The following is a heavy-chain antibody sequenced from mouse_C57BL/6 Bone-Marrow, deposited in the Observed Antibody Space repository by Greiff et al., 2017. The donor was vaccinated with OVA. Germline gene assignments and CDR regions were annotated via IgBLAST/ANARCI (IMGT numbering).Heavy chain of an antibody. CDR3: ARMVTTCAMDY. D-gene: IGHD2-2*01. Sequence: EVMLVESGGGLVQPGGSLKLSCAASGFTFSDYGMAWVRQAPRKGPEWVAFISNLAYSIYYADTVTGRFTISRENDKNTLYLEMSSLRSEDMAMYYCARMVTTCAMDYWGQGTSVTVSS. J-gene: IGHJ4*01. V-gene: IGHV5-15*04. CDR1: GFTFSDYG. CDR2: ISNLAYSI.